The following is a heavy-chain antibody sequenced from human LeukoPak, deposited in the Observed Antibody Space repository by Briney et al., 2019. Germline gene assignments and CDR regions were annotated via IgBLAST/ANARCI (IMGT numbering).Heavy chain of an antibody. CDR3: ARDTTQRDYYYYGMDV. D-gene: IGHD1-14*01. V-gene: IGHV3-23*01. CDR2: ISGSGGST. J-gene: IGHJ6*02. Sequence: GGSLRLSCAASGFTFSSYAMGWVRQAPGKGLEWVSAISGSGGSTYYADSVKGRFTISRDNSKNTLYLQMSSLRAEDTAVYYCARDTTQRDYYYYGMDVWGQGTTVTVSS. CDR1: GFTFSSYA.